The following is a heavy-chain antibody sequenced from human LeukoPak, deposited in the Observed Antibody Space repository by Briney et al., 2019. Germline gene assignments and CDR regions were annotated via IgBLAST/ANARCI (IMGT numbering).Heavy chain of an antibody. V-gene: IGHV1-18*01. J-gene: IGHJ6*02. CDR1: GYTFRDYG. CDR2: ISGYNGKT. Sequence: ASVKVSCKASGYTFRDYGISWVRQAPGQGLQWLGWISGYNGKTNSAQEFQARVIMSMDTSTSTGYMELRSLRSDDTAVYYCARWSGGSDWRYHYGMDVWGQGTTVSVSS. CDR3: ARWSGGSDWRYHYGMDV. D-gene: IGHD6-19*01.